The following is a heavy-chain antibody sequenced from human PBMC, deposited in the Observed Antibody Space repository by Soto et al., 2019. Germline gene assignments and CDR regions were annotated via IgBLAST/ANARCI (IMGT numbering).Heavy chain of an antibody. V-gene: IGHV1-69*02. CDR3: ASRTTVTTGRQDGDAFDI. Sequence: QVQLVQSGAEVKKPGSSVKVSCKASGGTFSSYTISWVRQAPGQGLEWMGRIIPILGIANYAQKFQGRVTITADKSTSTAYMELSSLRSEDTAVYYCASRTTVTTGRQDGDAFDIWGQGTMVTVSS. D-gene: IGHD4-17*01. J-gene: IGHJ3*02. CDR2: IIPILGIA. CDR1: GGTFSSYT.